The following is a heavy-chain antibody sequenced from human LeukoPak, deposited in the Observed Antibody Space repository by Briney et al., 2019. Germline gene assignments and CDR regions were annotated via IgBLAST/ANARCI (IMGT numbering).Heavy chain of an antibody. CDR1: GFTFSSYS. D-gene: IGHD1-26*01. CDR3: ARDRGGSYPNWLDP. CDR2: ISSSGSYI. J-gene: IGHJ5*02. V-gene: IGHV3-21*01. Sequence: GGSLSLSCAASGFTFSSYSMNWVRQAPGKGLEWVSSISSSGSYIYYADSVKGRFTISRDNAKNSLYLQMNSLRAEDTAVYYCARDRGGSYPNWLDPWGQGTLVTVSS.